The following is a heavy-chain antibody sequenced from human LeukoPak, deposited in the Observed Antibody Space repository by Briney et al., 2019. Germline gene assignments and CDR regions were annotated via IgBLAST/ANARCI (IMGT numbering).Heavy chain of an antibody. CDR3: ARLAAPDAFDI. Sequence: GGSLRLSCAASGFTFNTYTMNWVRQAPGKGLEWISYLSSGSDSIFYADSVKGRFTISRDNAKNSLYLQMNSLRAEDTAVYYCARLAAPDAFDIWAKGQWSPSLQ. J-gene: IGHJ3*02. CDR2: LSSGSDSI. D-gene: IGHD6-13*01. CDR1: GFTFNTYT. V-gene: IGHV3-48*04.